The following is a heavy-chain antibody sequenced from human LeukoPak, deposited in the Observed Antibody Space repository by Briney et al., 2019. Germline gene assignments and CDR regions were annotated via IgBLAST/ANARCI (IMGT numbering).Heavy chain of an antibody. D-gene: IGHD4-23*01. CDR2: TYYRSTCSN. Sequence: SQTLSLTCAISGDSVSSKTAAWNWIRQPPSRGLEWLWRTYYRSTCSNEYSGSLGGRVTINPDTSKNQFSLQLNSVTPEHTTVYYCLRDSCLGNDAFDIWDHGTMVTVSS. V-gene: IGHV6-1*01. J-gene: IGHJ3*02. CDR1: GDSVSSKTAA. CDR3: LRDSCLGNDAFDI.